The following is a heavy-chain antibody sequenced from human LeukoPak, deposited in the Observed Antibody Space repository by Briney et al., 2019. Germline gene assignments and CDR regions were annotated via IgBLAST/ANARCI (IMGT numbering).Heavy chain of an antibody. Sequence: GGSLRLSCAASGFTLENYAMHWVRQAPGKGLEWVSGISWNSGNIGYADSVKGRFTISRDNAKNSLYLQMNSLRAGDTALYYCAKDTGYSGYDSVMDYWGQGTLVTVSS. CDR1: GFTLENYA. J-gene: IGHJ4*02. CDR3: AKDTGYSGYDSVMDY. CDR2: ISWNSGNI. D-gene: IGHD5-12*01. V-gene: IGHV3-9*01.